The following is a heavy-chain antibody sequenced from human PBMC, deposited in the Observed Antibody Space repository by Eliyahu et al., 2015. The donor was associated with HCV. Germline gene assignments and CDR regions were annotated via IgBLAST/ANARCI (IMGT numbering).Heavy chain of an antibody. CDR1: GGSISSYY. D-gene: IGHD2-21*01. CDR3: ARGIRRVLLSYWYFDL. CDR2: IYYSGST. Sequence: QVQLQESGPGLVKPSETLSLTCTVSGGSISSYYWSWIRQPPGKGLEWIGYIYYSGSTNYNPSLKSRVTISVDTSKNQFSLKLSSVTAADTAVYYCARGIRRVLLSYWYFDLWGRGTLVTVSS. J-gene: IGHJ2*01. V-gene: IGHV4-59*01.